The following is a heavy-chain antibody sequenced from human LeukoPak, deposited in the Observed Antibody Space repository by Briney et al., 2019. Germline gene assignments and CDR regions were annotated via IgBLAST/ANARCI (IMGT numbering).Heavy chain of an antibody. CDR1: GFTFSSYG. Sequence: GGSLRLSCAASGFTFSSYGMHWVRQAPGKGLEWVSYISSSSSTIYYADSVKGRFTISRDNSNNMVYLQMNSLRVEDTALYYCARGSGSFYKWGQGTLVTVFS. D-gene: IGHD1-26*01. CDR2: ISSSSSTI. J-gene: IGHJ4*02. V-gene: IGHV3-48*01. CDR3: ARGSGSFYK.